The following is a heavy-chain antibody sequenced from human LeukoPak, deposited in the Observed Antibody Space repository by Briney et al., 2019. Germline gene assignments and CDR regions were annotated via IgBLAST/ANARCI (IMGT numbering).Heavy chain of an antibody. Sequence: GGSLRLSCAASGFTFDDYGMSWVRQAPGKGLEWVSGINWNGGSTGYADSVKGRFTISRDNAKNSLYLQMNSLRAEDTAVYYCASGGNGIAAAGTGYFDYWGQGTLVTVSS. V-gene: IGHV3-20*04. D-gene: IGHD6-13*01. J-gene: IGHJ4*02. CDR2: INWNGGST. CDR3: ASGGNGIAAAGTGYFDY. CDR1: GFTFDDYG.